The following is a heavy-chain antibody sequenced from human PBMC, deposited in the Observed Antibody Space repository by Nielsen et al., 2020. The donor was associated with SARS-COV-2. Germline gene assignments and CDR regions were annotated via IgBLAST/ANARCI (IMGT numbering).Heavy chain of an antibody. CDR3: VRVRDDGHYYDTGPFDY. V-gene: IGHV3-74*01. CDR1: EFTFSSYA. J-gene: IGHJ4*02. Sequence: GESLKISCVASEFTFSSYAMSWVRQAPGKGLMWVSRINSDGSRSAYADAVKGRFTISRDNARDTLSLQMNSLSAEDTAVYYCVRVRDDGHYYDTGPFDYWGQGALVTVSS. D-gene: IGHD3-22*01. CDR2: INSDGSRS.